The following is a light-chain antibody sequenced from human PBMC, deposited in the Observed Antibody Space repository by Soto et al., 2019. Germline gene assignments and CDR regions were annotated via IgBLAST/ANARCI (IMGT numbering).Light chain of an antibody. Sequence: QAVVTQEPSLTVSPGGTVTLTCGSSTGAVTSSHFPYWFQQKPGQAPRTLIYDTSNKHSWTPARFSGSLLGGKAALTLSGAQPEDGAEYFCLGSFSGDRVVFGGGTKLTVL. CDR2: DTS. CDR1: TGAVTSSHF. V-gene: IGLV7-46*01. J-gene: IGLJ3*02. CDR3: LGSFSGDRVV.